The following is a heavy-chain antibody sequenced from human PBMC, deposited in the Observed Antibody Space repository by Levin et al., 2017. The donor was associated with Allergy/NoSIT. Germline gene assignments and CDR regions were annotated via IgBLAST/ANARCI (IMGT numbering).Heavy chain of an antibody. CDR1: GGSISSSSYY. D-gene: IGHD1-26*01. CDR2: IYYSGST. CDR3: ARRPGSYYERRDAFDI. V-gene: IGHV4-39*01. Sequence: SETLSLTCTVSGGSISSSSYYWGWIRQPPGKGLEWIGSIYYSGSTYYNPSLKSRVTISVDTSKNQFSLKLSSVTAADTAVYYCARRPGSYYERRDAFDIWGQGTMVTVSS. J-gene: IGHJ3*02.